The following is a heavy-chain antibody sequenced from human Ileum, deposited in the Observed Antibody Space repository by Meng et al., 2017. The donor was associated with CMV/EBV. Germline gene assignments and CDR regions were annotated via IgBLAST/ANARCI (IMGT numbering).Heavy chain of an antibody. V-gene: IGHV3-20*04. CDR3: AGDRWCSSTSCYFGRVDGMDV. CDR2: INWNGDST. J-gene: IGHJ6*01. Sequence: GGSLRLSCAGSGFTFDDYGMSWVRQAPGKGLEWVSGINWNGDSTGYADSVRGRFTISRDNAKNALYLQMNSLRAEDTALYYCAGDRWCSSTSCYFGRVDGMDVWGQGTTVTVSS. CDR1: GFTFDDYG. D-gene: IGHD2-2*01.